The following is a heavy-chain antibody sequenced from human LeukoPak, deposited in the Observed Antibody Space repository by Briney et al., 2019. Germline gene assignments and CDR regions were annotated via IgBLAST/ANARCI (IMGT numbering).Heavy chain of an antibody. V-gene: IGHV3-7*01. CDR3: ARDLTRSGTQVGC. Sequence: GGSLRLSCAASGFTFSNYWMSWVRQAPGKGLEWVANIKHDGSDKFYVDSVEGRFTISRDNAKNLLYLQMNSLRAEDTAVYYCARDLTRSGTQVGCWGQGTLVTVSS. CDR1: GFTFSNYW. D-gene: IGHD3-10*01. CDR2: IKHDGSDK. J-gene: IGHJ4*02.